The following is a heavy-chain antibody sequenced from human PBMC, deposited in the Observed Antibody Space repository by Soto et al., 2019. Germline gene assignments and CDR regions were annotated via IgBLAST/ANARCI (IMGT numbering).Heavy chain of an antibody. Sequence: GGSLRLSCAASGFTFSSYGMHWVRQAPGKGLEWVAVIWYDGSNKYYADSVKGRFTISRDNSKNTLYLQMNSLRAEDTAVYYCARLFDYGDYKAFDIWGQGTMVTVSS. D-gene: IGHD4-17*01. V-gene: IGHV3-33*01. J-gene: IGHJ3*02. CDR2: IWYDGSNK. CDR1: GFTFSSYG. CDR3: ARLFDYGDYKAFDI.